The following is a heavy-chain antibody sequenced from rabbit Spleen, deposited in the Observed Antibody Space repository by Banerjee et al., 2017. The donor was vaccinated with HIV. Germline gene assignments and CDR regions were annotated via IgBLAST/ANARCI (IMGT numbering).Heavy chain of an antibody. V-gene: IGHV1S45*01. CDR3: ARDGAGGSFFAL. J-gene: IGHJ4*01. CDR1: GFSFSNKAV. CDR2: INAVTGKA. Sequence: QQQLEESGGGLVKPGASLTLTCTASGFSFSNKAVMCWVRQAPGKGLEWIACINAVTGKAVYASWAKGRFTFSKTSSTTVTLQVTSLTAADTATYFCARDGAGGSFFALWGPGTLVTVS. D-gene: IGHD8-1*01.